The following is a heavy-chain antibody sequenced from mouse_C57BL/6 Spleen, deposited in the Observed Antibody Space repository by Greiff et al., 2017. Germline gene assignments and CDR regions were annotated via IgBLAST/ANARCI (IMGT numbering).Heavy chain of an antibody. Sequence: VKLQESGPELVKPGSSVKISCKASGYAFSSSWMNWVKQRPGKGLEWIGRIYPGDGDTNYNGKFKGKATLTADKSSSTAYMQLSSLTSEASAVYCGAREYYYGSFGYWGQGATLTVSS. D-gene: IGHD1-1*01. CDR3: AREYYYGSFGY. J-gene: IGHJ2*01. CDR1: GYAFSSSW. V-gene: IGHV1-82*01. CDR2: IYPGDGDT.